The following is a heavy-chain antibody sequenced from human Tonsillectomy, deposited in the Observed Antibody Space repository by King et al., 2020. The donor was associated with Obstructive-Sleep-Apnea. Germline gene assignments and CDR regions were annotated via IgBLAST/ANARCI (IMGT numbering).Heavy chain of an antibody. CDR1: GFTFITYA. V-gene: IGHV3-23*04. J-gene: IGHJ4*02. CDR3: AKDRGWYRLPFDY. CDR2: ISGSGGST. Sequence: VQLVESGGGLVQPGGSLRLSCAASGFTFITYAMSWVRQAPGKGLEWVSVISGSGGSTYYADSVKGRFTISRDNSKNTLYLQMDSLRAEDTAVYYCAKDRGWYRLPFDYWGQGTLVTVSS. D-gene: IGHD6-19*01.